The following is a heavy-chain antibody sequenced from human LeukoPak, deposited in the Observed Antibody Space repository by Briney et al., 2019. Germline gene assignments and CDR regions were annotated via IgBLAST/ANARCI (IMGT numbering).Heavy chain of an antibody. D-gene: IGHD3-10*01. CDR1: GYSFTSYW. J-gene: IGHJ6*04. Sequence: GESLQISCKGSGYSFTSYWIGWVRQMPGKGLEWMGIIYPGDSDTRYSPSFQGQVTISADKSISTAYLQWSSLKASDTAMYYCARLPFTMVRGVIPHYYYGMDVWGKGTTVTVSS. V-gene: IGHV5-51*01. CDR3: ARLPFTMVRGVIPHYYYGMDV. CDR2: IYPGDSDT.